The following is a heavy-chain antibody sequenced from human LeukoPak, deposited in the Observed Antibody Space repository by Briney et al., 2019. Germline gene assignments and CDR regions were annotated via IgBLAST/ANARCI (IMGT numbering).Heavy chain of an antibody. CDR3: ARVSEGIAVAADPTALYYFDY. CDR1: GGSISSYY. Sequence: SETLSLTCTVSGGSISSYYWSWIRQHPGKGLEWIGYIYYSGSTYYNPSLKSRVTISVDTSKNQFSLKLSSVTAADTAVYYCARVSEGIAVAADPTALYYFDYWGQGTLVTVSS. D-gene: IGHD6-19*01. V-gene: IGHV4-59*06. J-gene: IGHJ4*02. CDR2: IYYSGST.